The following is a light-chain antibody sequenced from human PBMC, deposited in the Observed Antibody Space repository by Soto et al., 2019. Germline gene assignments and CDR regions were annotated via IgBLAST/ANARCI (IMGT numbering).Light chain of an antibody. Sequence: QLVLTQPPSASGTPGQRVTISCSGSSSNIGSNTVSWYQELPGTAPKLLIYGNNQRPSGVPDRFSGSKSGTSASLAISGLQSEDEADYYCAAWDDSLNGWVFGGGTKLTVL. CDR1: SSNIGSNT. V-gene: IGLV1-44*01. CDR3: AAWDDSLNGWV. J-gene: IGLJ3*02. CDR2: GNN.